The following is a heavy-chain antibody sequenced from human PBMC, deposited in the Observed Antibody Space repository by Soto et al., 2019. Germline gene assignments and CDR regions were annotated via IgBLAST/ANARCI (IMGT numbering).Heavy chain of an antibody. D-gene: IGHD6-13*01. CDR2: IYYSGST. V-gene: IGHV4-31*03. Sequence: QVQLQESGPGLVKPSQTLSLTCTVSGGSISSGGYYWSWIRQHPGKGLEWIGYIYYSGSTYYNPSLMSRVTISLDTSKNQFSLKLSSVTAADTAVYYCARDSSSWDNYYYYGMDVWGQGTTVTVSS. J-gene: IGHJ6*02. CDR1: GGSISSGGYY. CDR3: ARDSSSWDNYYYYGMDV.